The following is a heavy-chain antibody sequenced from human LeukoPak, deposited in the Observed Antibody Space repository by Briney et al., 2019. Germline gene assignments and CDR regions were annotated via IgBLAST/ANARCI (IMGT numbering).Heavy chain of an antibody. CDR1: GYTFTSYY. V-gene: IGHV1-46*01. D-gene: IGHD3-3*01. Sequence: ASVKVSCKASGYTFTSYYMHWVRQAPGQGLEWRGIINPSGGSTSYAQKFQGRVTMTRDMSTSTVYMELSSLRSEDTAVYYCARDTQILFLSLDYWGQGTLVTVSS. CDR3: ARDTQILFLSLDY. J-gene: IGHJ4*02. CDR2: INPSGGST.